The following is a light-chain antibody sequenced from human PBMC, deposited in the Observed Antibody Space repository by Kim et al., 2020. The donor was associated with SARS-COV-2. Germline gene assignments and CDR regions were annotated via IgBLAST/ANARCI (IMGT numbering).Light chain of an antibody. CDR3: QSYDSSLSGVV. CDR1: SSNIGAGYD. V-gene: IGLV1-40*01. Sequence: RVTISCTGSSSNIGAGYDVHWYQRLPGAAPKLLSYVNSNRPSGVPDRFSGSKSGTSASLAITGLQAKDGADYYCQSYDSSLSGVVFGGGTQLTVL. J-gene: IGLJ2*01. CDR2: VNS.